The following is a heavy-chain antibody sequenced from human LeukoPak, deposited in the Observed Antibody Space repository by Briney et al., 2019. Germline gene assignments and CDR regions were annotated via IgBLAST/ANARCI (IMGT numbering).Heavy chain of an antibody. J-gene: IGHJ5*02. CDR3: AREKASAGPHFEH. V-gene: IGHV4-59*01. D-gene: IGHD6-13*01. CDR2: NYNRGTT. Sequence: SETLSLTCTVSGGSISSYYWSWIRQPPGKGLEWIGYNYNRGTTNYNPSLKSRVTISVDRSKNQFSLSLTSVTAADTAVYYCAREKASAGPHFEHWGRGILVTVSS. CDR1: GGSISSYY.